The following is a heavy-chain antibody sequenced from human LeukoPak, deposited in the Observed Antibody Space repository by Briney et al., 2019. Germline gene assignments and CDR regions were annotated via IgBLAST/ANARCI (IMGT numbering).Heavy chain of an antibody. D-gene: IGHD5-12*01. Sequence: GGSLRLSCAASGFTFSSYGMHWVRQAPGKGLEWVAVISYDGSNKYYADSVKGRFTISRDNSKNTLYLQMNSLRAEDTAVYYCATDPTGYVDFDFWGQGTLVAVSS. CDR2: ISYDGSNK. V-gene: IGHV3-30*03. CDR3: ATDPTGYVDFDF. CDR1: GFTFSSYG. J-gene: IGHJ4*02.